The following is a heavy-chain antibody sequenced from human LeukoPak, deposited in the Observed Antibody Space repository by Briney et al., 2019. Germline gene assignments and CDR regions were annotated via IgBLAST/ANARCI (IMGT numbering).Heavy chain of an antibody. J-gene: IGHJ4*02. CDR2: IYYSGST. CDR3: ARGVRRNGSGWYPPYYFDY. D-gene: IGHD6-19*01. Sequence: SETLSLTCTVSGGSISSYYWSWIRQPPGKGLEWIGYIYYSGSTNYNPSLKSRVTISVDTSKNQFSLKLSSVTAADTAVYYCARGVRRNGSGWYPPYYFDYWGQGTLVTVSS. V-gene: IGHV4-59*12. CDR1: GGSISSYY.